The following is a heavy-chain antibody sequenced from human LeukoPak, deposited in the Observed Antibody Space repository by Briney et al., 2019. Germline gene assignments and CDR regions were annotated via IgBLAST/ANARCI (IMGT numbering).Heavy chain of an antibody. CDR3: ARTYHGYGMDV. V-gene: IGHV3-74*01. J-gene: IGHJ6*02. Sequence: GGSLRLSCAASGFTFSNYWMHWVRQAPGKGLVWVSLINSDGSSTNYADSVQGRFTISRDNTKKTLYLQMNGLRAEDTAVYYCARTYHGYGMDVWGQGTTVTVSS. D-gene: IGHD2-2*01. CDR2: INSDGSST. CDR1: GFTFSNYW.